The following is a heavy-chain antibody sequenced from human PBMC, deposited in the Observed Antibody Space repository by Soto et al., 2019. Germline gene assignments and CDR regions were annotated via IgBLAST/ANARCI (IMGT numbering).Heavy chain of an antibody. CDR1: GGSISSYY. V-gene: IGHV4-59*01. CDR3: VRDDGDYARWYFDL. D-gene: IGHD4-17*01. Sequence: QVQLQESGPGLVKPSETLSLTCTVSGGSISSYYWSWIRQPPGKGLEWIGYIYYSGSTNYNPSLKSRVTISADTSKNQFSLKLSSVTAADTAVYYCVRDDGDYARWYFDLWGRGTLVTVSS. CDR2: IYYSGST. J-gene: IGHJ2*01.